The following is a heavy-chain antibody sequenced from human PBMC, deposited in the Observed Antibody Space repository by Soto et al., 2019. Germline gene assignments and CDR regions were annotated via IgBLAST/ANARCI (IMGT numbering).Heavy chain of an antibody. J-gene: IGHJ4*02. CDR1: GNSFSRYD. CDR2: MNPRSGST. Sequence: QGLLVQSGAEVKKPGASVKVSCQASGNSFSRYDIHWVRQATGHGLEWMGWMNPRSGSTGYAQNFRGRVTMTRDSATSTAYMELTSLTYDDTAIYFCTRARGAETFDFWGQGSRVTVSS. V-gene: IGHV1-8*01. D-gene: IGHD2-15*01. CDR3: TRARGAETFDF.